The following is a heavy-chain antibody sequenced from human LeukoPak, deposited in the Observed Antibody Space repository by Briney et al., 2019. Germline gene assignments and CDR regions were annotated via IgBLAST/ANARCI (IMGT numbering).Heavy chain of an antibody. CDR3: ARSGDYVFDY. Sequence: SETLSLTCTVSGYSISTGYYWDWIRQPPGKGLEWIGTFYHGGSTYYNPSLKSRVTISVDTSKNQFSLNLTSVTAADTAVYYCARSGDYVFDYWGQGTLVTVSS. CDR2: FYHGGST. V-gene: IGHV4-38-2*02. J-gene: IGHJ4*02. D-gene: IGHD4-17*01. CDR1: GYSISTGYY.